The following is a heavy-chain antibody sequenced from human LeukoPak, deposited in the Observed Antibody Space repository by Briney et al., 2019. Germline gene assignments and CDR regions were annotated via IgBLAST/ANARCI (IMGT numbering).Heavy chain of an antibody. CDR3: AGSYCTTTDCYTWFDP. D-gene: IGHD2-2*02. J-gene: IGHJ5*02. V-gene: IGHV1-69*13. CDR1: GGTFSSYA. Sequence: SVKVSCKASGGTFSSYAISWARQAPGQGLEWMGGIIPIFGTANYAQKFQGRVTITADESTSTAYMELSSLRSEDTAVYYCAGSYCTTTDCYTWFDPWGQGTLVTVSS. CDR2: IIPIFGTA.